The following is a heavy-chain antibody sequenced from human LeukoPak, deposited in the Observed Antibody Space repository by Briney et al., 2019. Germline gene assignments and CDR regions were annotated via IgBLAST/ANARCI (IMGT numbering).Heavy chain of an antibody. CDR3: AGTGMTTVTTRAFDI. D-gene: IGHD4-17*01. J-gene: IGHJ3*02. Sequence: SETLSLTCAVYGGSFSGYYWSWIRQPPGKGLEWIGEINHSGSTNYNPSLKSRVTISVDTSKNQFSLKLSSVTAADTAVYYCAGTGMTTVTTRAFDIWGQGTMVTVSS. CDR1: GGSFSGYY. V-gene: IGHV4-34*01. CDR2: INHSGST.